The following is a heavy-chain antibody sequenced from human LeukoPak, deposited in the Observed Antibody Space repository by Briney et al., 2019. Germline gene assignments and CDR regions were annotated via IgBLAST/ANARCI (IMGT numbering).Heavy chain of an antibody. CDR3: ARTSARGAQFDY. CDR1: GGSISNYY. J-gene: IGHJ4*02. D-gene: IGHD3-10*01. Sequence: SETLSLTCTVSGGSISNYYWSWIRQPAGMGLEWIGRIYASGSTNYNPSLKSRVTMSVDTSNNQFSLNLSSVTAAHTAVYYCARTSARGAQFDYWGQGTLVTVSS. V-gene: IGHV4-4*07. CDR2: IYASGST.